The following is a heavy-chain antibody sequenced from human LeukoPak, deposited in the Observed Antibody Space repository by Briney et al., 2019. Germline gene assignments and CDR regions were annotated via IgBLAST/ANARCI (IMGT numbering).Heavy chain of an antibody. CDR1: GGSFGGYY. D-gene: IGHD3-3*01. V-gene: IGHV4-59*01. CDR2: IYYSGST. J-gene: IGHJ5*02. CDR3: ARTPVTIFGVVNGWFDP. Sequence: SETLSLTCAVYGGSFGGYYWSWIRQPPGKGLEWIGYIYYSGSTNYNPSLKSRVTISVDTSKNQFSLKLSSVTAADTAVYYCARTPVTIFGVVNGWFDPWGQGTLVTVSS.